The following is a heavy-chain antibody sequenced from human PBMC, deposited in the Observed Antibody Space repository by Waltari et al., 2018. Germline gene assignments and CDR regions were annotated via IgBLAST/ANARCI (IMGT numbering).Heavy chain of an antibody. J-gene: IGHJ4*02. CDR1: GYTFTGYY. D-gene: IGHD3-22*01. Sequence: QVQLVQSGAEVKKPGASVKVSCKASGYTFTGYYMHWVRQAPGQGLEWMGWIDPHSGGTNYAQNFQGRVTMTRDMSISTGYMELSRLTSDDTAVYFCTRDGVRAGIVDQWGQGTLVTVSS. V-gene: IGHV1-2*02. CDR2: IDPHSGGT. CDR3: TRDGVRAGIVDQ.